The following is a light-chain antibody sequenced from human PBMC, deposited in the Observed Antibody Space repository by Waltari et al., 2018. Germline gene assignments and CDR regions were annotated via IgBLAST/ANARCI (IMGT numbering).Light chain of an antibody. CDR3: QQANSFPWT. CDR2: AAA. V-gene: IGKV1-39*01. Sequence: DLQMTQSPSSLSASVGDRVTISCRASKNIRSYLSWYQQKPGIAPKLVIYAAATLPSGVPSRFSGSGSGTDFTLTISSLQPEDFATYYCQQANSFPWTFGQGTKVEIK. J-gene: IGKJ1*01. CDR1: KNIRSY.